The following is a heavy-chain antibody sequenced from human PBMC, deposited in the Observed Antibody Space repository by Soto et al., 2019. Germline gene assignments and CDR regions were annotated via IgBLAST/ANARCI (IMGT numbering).Heavy chain of an antibody. D-gene: IGHD5-12*01. CDR3: ARDPGDGYNSGYYFDY. Sequence: ASVKVSCKASGYTFTSYAMNWVRQAPGQGLEWMGWINTNTGNPTYAQGFTGRFVFSLDTSVSTAYLQISSLKAEDTVVYYCARDPGDGYNSGYYFDYWGQGTLVTVSS. CDR2: INTNTGNP. J-gene: IGHJ4*02. CDR1: GYTFTSYA. V-gene: IGHV7-4-1*02.